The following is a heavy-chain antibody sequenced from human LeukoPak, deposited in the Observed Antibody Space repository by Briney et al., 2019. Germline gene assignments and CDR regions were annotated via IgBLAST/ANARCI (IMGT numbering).Heavy chain of an antibody. CDR1: GFTFSSYA. V-gene: IGHV3-64*01. CDR2: ISSDGDRT. D-gene: IGHD1-26*01. CDR3: ARGGRSGSHDKFDY. J-gene: IGHJ4*02. Sequence: GGSLRLSCAASGFTFSSYAMHWVRQAEGKGLEFVSGISSDGDRTYYVSSVRGRFIISRDNSKNTLELQMGSLRGDDMAVYYCARGGRSGSHDKFDYWGQGTLVTVSS.